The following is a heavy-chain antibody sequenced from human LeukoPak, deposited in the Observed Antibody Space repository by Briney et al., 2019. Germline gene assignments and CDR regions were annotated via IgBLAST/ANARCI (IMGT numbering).Heavy chain of an antibody. V-gene: IGHV4-38-2*02. CDR1: GYSISSGYY. Sequence: SETLSLTCTVSGYSISSGYYWGWIRQPPGKGLEWIGYIYYSGSTNYNPSLKSRVTMSVDTSKNQFSLKLSSVTAADTAVYYCARDRWVQLWSDAFDIWGHGTMVTVSS. D-gene: IGHD5-18*01. CDR3: ARDRWVQLWSDAFDI. CDR2: IYYSGST. J-gene: IGHJ3*02.